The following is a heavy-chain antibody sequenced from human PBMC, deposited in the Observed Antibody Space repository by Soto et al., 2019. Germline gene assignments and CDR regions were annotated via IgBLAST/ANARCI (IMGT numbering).Heavy chain of an antibody. V-gene: IGHV3-64D*08. Sequence: PGGSLRLSCSASGFTFSSYAMHWVRQAPGKGLEYVSAISSNGGSTYYADSVKGGFTISRDNSKNTLYLQMSSLRAEDTAVYYCVKDLDSGSYPLTFDYWGQGTLVTVSS. J-gene: IGHJ4*02. CDR1: GFTFSSYA. CDR2: ISSNGGST. CDR3: VKDLDSGSYPLTFDY. D-gene: IGHD1-26*01.